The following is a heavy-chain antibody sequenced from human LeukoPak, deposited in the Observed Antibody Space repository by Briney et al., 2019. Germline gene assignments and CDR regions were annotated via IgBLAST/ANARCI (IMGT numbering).Heavy chain of an antibody. Sequence: SVKVSCKASGVTFSSYAISWVRQAPGQGLEWTGGIIPIFGTANYAQKFQGRVTITADESTSTAYMELSSLRSEDTAVYYCARAMVRGVRPPYYYYYYMDVWGKGTTVTVSS. CDR3: ARAMVRGVRPPYYYYYYMDV. J-gene: IGHJ6*03. CDR2: IIPIFGTA. V-gene: IGHV1-69*13. D-gene: IGHD3-10*01. CDR1: GVTFSSYA.